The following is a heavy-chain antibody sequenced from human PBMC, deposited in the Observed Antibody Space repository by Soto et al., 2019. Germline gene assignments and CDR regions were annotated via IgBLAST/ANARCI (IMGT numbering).Heavy chain of an antibody. J-gene: IGHJ6*02. CDR2: IIPIFGTA. V-gene: IGHV1-69*12. D-gene: IGHD3-10*01. CDR1: GGTFSSYA. CDR3: ARDRGSYYYDGMDV. Sequence: QVQLVQSGAEVKKPGSSVKVSCKASGGTFSSYAISWVRQAPGQGLEWMGGIIPIFGTANYAQKLQGRVTITADESTSTAYMELSSLRSEDTAVYYCARDRGSYYYDGMDVWGQGTTVTVSS.